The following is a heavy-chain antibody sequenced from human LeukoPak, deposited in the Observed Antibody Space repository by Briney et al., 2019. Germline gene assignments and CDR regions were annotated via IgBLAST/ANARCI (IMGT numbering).Heavy chain of an antibody. D-gene: IGHD3-3*01. Sequence: SETLSLTCSVPGGAIISHYWSWIRQPPGKGLEWIGHIYYNGSTNYNPSLKSRVTMSVDTSKNHVSLKLSSVTAVDTGVYYCARAYFDFWRGFYYYYVDVWVKGTTVTVSS. J-gene: IGHJ6*03. CDR2: IYYNGST. CDR1: GGAIISHY. CDR3: ARAYFDFWRGFYYYYVDV. V-gene: IGHV4-59*11.